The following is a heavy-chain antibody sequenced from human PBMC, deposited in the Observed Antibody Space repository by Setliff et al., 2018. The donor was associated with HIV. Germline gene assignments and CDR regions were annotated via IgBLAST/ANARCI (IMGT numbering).Heavy chain of an antibody. D-gene: IGHD3-22*01. J-gene: IGHJ4*02. CDR2: IYHSGST. V-gene: IGHV4-38-2*01. CDR1: GYFISSGYY. CDR3: ARSAYDSSGLPY. Sequence: PSETLSLTCGVSGYFISSGYYWAWIRQSPGKGLEWIGTIYHSGSTYYNQSLKSRVTISVDTSKNQFSLNLSSVTAADTAVYYCARSAYDSSGLPYWGQGTLVTVSS.